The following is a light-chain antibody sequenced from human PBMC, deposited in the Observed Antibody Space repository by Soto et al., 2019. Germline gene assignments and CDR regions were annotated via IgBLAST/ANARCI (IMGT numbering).Light chain of an antibody. Sequence: QSVLTQPPSVSGAPGQRVTISCTGGSSNIGAAYDVHWYQQFPGTAPKLLIYGNNNRPSGVPDRFSGSKSGTSASLAITGLQAEDEADYYCQSYDSSLSGLDVVFGGGTQLTVL. CDR1: SSNIGAAYD. CDR3: QSYDSSLSGLDVV. CDR2: GNN. J-gene: IGLJ2*01. V-gene: IGLV1-40*01.